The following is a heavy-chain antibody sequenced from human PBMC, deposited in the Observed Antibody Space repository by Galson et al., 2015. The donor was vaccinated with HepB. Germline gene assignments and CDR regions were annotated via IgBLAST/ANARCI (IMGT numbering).Heavy chain of an antibody. CDR3: TRGPMLRDVWYFDL. J-gene: IGHJ2*01. CDR2: TYYRSMWYN. CDR1: GDSVSTHSAA. D-gene: IGHD3-10*02. V-gene: IGHV6-1*01. Sequence: CAISGDSVSTHSAAWNWIRQSPPRGLEWLGRTYYRSMWYNDYAVSVKSRIIINADTSKNQFSLQLNSVTPEDTAVYYCTRGPMLRDVWYFDLWGRGTLVTVSS.